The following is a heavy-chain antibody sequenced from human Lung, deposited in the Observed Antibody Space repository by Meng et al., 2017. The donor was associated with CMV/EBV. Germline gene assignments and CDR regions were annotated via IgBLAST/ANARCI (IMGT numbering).Heavy chain of an antibody. D-gene: IGHD1-26*01. Sequence: SCAASGFTSSNAWLSWVRQAPGKGLEWVGRIKNKFDGETTDYAAPVKGRFTISRDDSKNTLYLQMNSLKTEDTAVHYCIRTGSYGYWGQGTLVTVSS. CDR2: IKNKFDGETT. J-gene: IGHJ4*02. CDR1: GFTSSNAW. CDR3: IRTGSYGY. V-gene: IGHV3-15*01.